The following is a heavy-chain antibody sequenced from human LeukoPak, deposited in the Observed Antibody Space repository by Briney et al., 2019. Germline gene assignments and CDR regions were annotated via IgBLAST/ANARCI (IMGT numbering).Heavy chain of an antibody. V-gene: IGHV4-39*01. CDR2: IYYSGST. CDR3: ARRLGMPYFDY. J-gene: IGHJ4*02. Sequence: SETLSLTCTVSGGSISSYYWSWIRQPPGKGLEWIGSIYYSGSTYYNPSLKSRVTISVDTSKNQFSLKLSSVTAADTAVYYCARRLGMPYFDYWGQGTLVTVSS. D-gene: IGHD3-16*01. CDR1: GGSISSYY.